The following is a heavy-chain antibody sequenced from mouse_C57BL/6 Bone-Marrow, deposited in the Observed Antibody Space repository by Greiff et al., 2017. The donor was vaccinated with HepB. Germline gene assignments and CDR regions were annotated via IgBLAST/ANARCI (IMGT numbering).Heavy chain of an antibody. Sequence: EVNLVESGEGLVKPGGSLKLSCAASGFTFSSYAMSWVRQTPEKRLEWVAYISSGGDYIYYADTVKGRFTIARDNARNTLYLQMSSLKSEDTAMYYCTRAPLYYYGSYWYFDVWGTGTTVTVSS. CDR3: TRAPLYYYGSYWYFDV. J-gene: IGHJ1*03. D-gene: IGHD1-1*01. CDR2: ISSGGDYI. V-gene: IGHV5-9-1*02. CDR1: GFTFSSYA.